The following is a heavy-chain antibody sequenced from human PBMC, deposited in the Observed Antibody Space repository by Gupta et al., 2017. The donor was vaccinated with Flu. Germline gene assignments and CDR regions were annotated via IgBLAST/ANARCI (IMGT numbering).Heavy chain of an antibody. CDR2: IRHTGSST. J-gene: IGHJ6*02. CDR3: AKDLWSVSSPTQTYFYYYGMDV. V-gene: IGHV3-23*01. D-gene: IGHD3-3*01. Sequence: EVQLLESGGGLIQPGGSLRLSCVASGFSFSNYAMSWARQVPGKGLEWVSGIRHTGSSTDYIDSVKGRFTSSRDNSKNTLYLEMNSLRAEDTAIYYCAKDLWSVSSPTQTYFYYYGMDVWGQGTTVTVSS. CDR1: GFSFSNYA.